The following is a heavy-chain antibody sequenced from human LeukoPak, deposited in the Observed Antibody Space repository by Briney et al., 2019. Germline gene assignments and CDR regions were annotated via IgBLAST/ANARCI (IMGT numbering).Heavy chain of an antibody. D-gene: IGHD4-17*01. CDR1: GSTFSSYS. Sequence: GGSLRLSCAASGSTFSSYSMNWVRQAPGKGLEWVSSISSSSSYIYYADSVKGRFTTSRDNAKNSLYLQMNSLRAEDTAVYYCARGLGTTVTTDYWGQGTLVTVSS. CDR2: ISSSSSYI. CDR3: ARGLGTTVTTDY. J-gene: IGHJ4*02. V-gene: IGHV3-21*01.